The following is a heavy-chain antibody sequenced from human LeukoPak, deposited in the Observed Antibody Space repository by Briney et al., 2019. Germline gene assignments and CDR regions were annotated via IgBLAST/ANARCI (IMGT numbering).Heavy chain of an antibody. CDR1: GVTFSSYC. V-gene: IGHV3-30*02. D-gene: IGHD2-2*01. CDR2: IRYDGSNK. J-gene: IGHJ3*02. CDR3: AKDIVVVPALHDAFDI. Sequence: GGSLRLSCAASGVTFSSYCMHWVRQAPGKGLEWVAFIRYDGSNKYYADSVRGGFTISRDNSKNTLYLQMNSLRAEDTAVYYCAKDIVVVPALHDAFDIWGQGTMVTVSS.